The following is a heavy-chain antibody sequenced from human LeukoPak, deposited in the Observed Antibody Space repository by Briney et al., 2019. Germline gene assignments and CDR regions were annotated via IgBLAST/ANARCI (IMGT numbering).Heavy chain of an antibody. CDR3: ATERAGERPRPLLSYYYMDV. J-gene: IGHJ6*03. CDR1: GFTFSSYR. V-gene: IGHV3-7*01. D-gene: IGHD3-16*01. Sequence: GGSLRLSCAASGFTFSSYRMSWVRQAPGKGLEWVANIKQDVSEKHYVDSVKGRFTISRDNAKNSLYLQMNSLRAEDTAVYYCATERAGERPRPLLSYYYMDVWGKGTTVTISS. CDR2: IKQDVSEK.